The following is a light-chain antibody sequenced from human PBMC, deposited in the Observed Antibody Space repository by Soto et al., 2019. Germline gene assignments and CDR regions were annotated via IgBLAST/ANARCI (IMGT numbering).Light chain of an antibody. CDR3: QQYGNSPWT. V-gene: IGKV3-20*01. CDR2: GAS. J-gene: IGKJ1*01. Sequence: ETVLTQSPGTLSLSPGERATLSCRASQSVSSHYLAWYQQKPGQAPRLLIYGASSRAAGIPDRFSGSGSGTDFTLTISRLEPEDSAVYYCQQYGNSPWTFGQGTKVDIK. CDR1: QSVSSHY.